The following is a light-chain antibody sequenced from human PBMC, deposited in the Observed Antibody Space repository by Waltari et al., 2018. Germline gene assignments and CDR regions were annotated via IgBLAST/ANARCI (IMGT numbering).Light chain of an antibody. J-gene: IGKJ1*01. CDR2: GAS. CDR3: QHYVRLPVT. V-gene: IGKV3-20*01. Sequence: EIVLTQSPGTLSLSPGERATLSCRASQSVGRSLAWYQQKPGQAPRLLIYGASSRATGVPDRFSGSGSGTDFSLTSSSLEPEDFAVYFCQHYVRLPVTFGPGTKVEIK. CDR1: QSVGRS.